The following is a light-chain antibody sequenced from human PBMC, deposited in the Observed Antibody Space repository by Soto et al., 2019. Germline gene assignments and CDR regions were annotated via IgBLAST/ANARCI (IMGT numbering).Light chain of an antibody. CDR1: QTISSW. J-gene: IGKJ1*01. V-gene: IGKV1-5*03. CDR3: QHYNSDSEA. Sequence: DIQMTQSPSTLSGSVGDRVTITCRASQTISSWLAWYQQKPWKAPKLLIYKASTLKSGVPSRFSGSGSGTEFTLTISSLQPDDFATYYCQHYNSDSEAFGQGTKVELK. CDR2: KAS.